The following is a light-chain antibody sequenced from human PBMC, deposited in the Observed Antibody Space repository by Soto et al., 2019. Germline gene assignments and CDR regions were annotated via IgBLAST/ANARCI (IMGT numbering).Light chain of an antibody. CDR2: AAS. CDR3: QQCYSTAWT. V-gene: IGKV1-39*01. CDR1: QSISSY. Sequence: DIQMTQSPSSLSASVGDRVTITCRASQSISSYLNWYQQKPGKAPKLLIYAASSLQSGVPSRFSGSGSGTDFTLTISSLQPEEFATYYCQQCYSTAWTFGQGTKVEIK. J-gene: IGKJ1*01.